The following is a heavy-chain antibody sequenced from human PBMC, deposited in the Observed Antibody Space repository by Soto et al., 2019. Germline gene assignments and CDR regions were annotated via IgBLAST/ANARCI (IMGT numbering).Heavy chain of an antibody. CDR1: GGTFSSYA. Sequence: QVQLVQSGAEVKKPGSSVKVSCKASGGTFSSYAISWVRQAPGQGLEWMGGIIPIFGTANYAQKFQGRVTITADESTSTAYMELSSLRSEDTAVYYCARADTSVVVVITSYYYYGMDVWGQGTTVTVSS. CDR3: ARADTSVVVVITSYYYYGMDV. V-gene: IGHV1-69*01. D-gene: IGHD3-22*01. J-gene: IGHJ6*02. CDR2: IIPIFGTA.